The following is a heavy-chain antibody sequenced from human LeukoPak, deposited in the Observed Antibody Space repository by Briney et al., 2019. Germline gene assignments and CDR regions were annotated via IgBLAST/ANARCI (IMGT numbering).Heavy chain of an antibody. CDR3: ARGRSKDY. D-gene: IGHD3-10*01. J-gene: IGHJ4*02. Sequence: GGSLRLSCAGSGFTFSGYWMSWVRQAPGKGLEWVANIKYDGSEKYYVDSGKGRFTISRDNAKNSLYLQMNSLRLEDTAVYYCARGRSKDYWGQGTLVTVSS. V-gene: IGHV3-7*04. CDR1: GFTFSGYW. CDR2: IKYDGSEK.